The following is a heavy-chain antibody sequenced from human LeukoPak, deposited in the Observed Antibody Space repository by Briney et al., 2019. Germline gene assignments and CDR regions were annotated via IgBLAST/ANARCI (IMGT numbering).Heavy chain of an antibody. CDR1: GFTFSSFT. Sequence: GGSLRLSCAASGFTFSSFTMNWVRQAPGKGLEWVSSISSSSSYIYYADSLKGRFTISRDNAKNSLYLQMNSLRAEDTAGYYCARGRGMYYYYYMDVWGKGTTVTISS. CDR3: ARGRGMYYYYYMDV. CDR2: ISSSSSYI. J-gene: IGHJ6*03. V-gene: IGHV3-21*01.